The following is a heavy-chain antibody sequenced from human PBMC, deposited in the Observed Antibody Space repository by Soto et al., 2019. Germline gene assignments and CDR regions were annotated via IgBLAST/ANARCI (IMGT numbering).Heavy chain of an antibody. V-gene: IGHV3-21*01. J-gene: IGHJ5*02. Sequence: GGSLRLSCAASGLTFSSYSMNWVRQAPGKGLEWVSSISSSSSYIYYADSVKGRFTISRDNAKNSLYLQMNSLRAEDTAVYYCARSSVMYSSSPWGQGTLVTVSS. D-gene: IGHD6-6*01. CDR1: GLTFSSYS. CDR2: ISSSSSYI. CDR3: ARSSVMYSSSP.